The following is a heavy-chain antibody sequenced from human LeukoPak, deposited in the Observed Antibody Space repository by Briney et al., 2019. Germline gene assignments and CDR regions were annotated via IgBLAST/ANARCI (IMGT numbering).Heavy chain of an antibody. Sequence: PGGSLRLSCAASGFTFARYSMNWVRQAPGKGLEWVSSISSSSGNIYYADSVTGRFTISRDNAKNSLYLQMNSLRAEDTAVYYCVRAVEYYYDSSGYAVDYWGQGTLVTVSS. CDR3: VRAVEYYYDSSGYAVDY. J-gene: IGHJ4*02. D-gene: IGHD3-22*01. CDR2: ISSSSGNI. CDR1: GFTFARYS. V-gene: IGHV3-21*01.